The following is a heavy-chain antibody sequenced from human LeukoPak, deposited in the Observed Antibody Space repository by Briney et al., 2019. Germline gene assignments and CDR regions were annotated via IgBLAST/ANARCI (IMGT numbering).Heavy chain of an antibody. V-gene: IGHV3-23*01. CDR1: GFTFSSYA. J-gene: IGHJ4*02. CDR3: ARGYISSWYPPCFDY. Sequence: GGSLRLSCAASGFTFSSYAMSWVRQAPGKGLEWVSAISGSGGSTYYADSVKGRFTISRDNSKNTLYLQMNSLRAEDTAVYYCARGYISSWYPPCFDYWGQGTLVTVSS. D-gene: IGHD6-13*01. CDR2: ISGSGGST.